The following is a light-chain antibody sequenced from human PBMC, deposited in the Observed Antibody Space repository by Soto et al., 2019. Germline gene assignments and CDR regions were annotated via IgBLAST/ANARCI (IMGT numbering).Light chain of an antibody. J-gene: IGLJ1*01. V-gene: IGLV2-14*01. CDR3: TSYTSIIPYV. CDR2: EVS. CDR1: SSDVGGYFH. Sequence: QSALTQPASVSGSPGQTITISCTGTSSDVGGYFHVSWYQQHPGKAPKLLIYEVSNRPSGVSNRFSASKSGNTASLTISGLQAEDEADYYCTSYTSIIPYVFGTGTKVTVL.